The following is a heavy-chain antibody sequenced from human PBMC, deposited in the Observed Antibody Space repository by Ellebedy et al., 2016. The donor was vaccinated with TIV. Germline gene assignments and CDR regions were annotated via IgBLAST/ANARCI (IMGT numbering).Heavy chain of an antibody. CDR3: VKEATFCGRDCLGLGSFDS. D-gene: IGHD2-21*02. CDR1: GFTFRSYA. Sequence: PGGSLRLSCSASGFTFRSYALHWVRQAPGKGLEYISTISGSGESTYYADSVKGRFIMSRDNSKNTLYVEVSSLRAEDTALYYCVKEATFCGRDCLGLGSFDSWGQGILVIVSS. V-gene: IGHV3-64*05. J-gene: IGHJ4*02. CDR2: ISGSGEST.